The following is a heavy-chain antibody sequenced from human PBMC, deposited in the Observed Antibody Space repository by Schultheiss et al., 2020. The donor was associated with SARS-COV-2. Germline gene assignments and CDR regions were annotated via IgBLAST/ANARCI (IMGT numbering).Heavy chain of an antibody. CDR2: IYTSGST. CDR1: GGSFSGYY. J-gene: IGHJ4*02. D-gene: IGHD2-21*01. CDR3: ARGLAYCGGDCYRL. V-gene: IGHV4-59*10. Sequence: SETLSLTCAVYGGSFSGYYWSWIRQPAGKGLEWIGRIYTSGSTNYNPSLKSRVTMSVDTSKNQLSLKLSSVTAADTAVYYCARGLAYCGGDCYRLWGQGTLVTVSS.